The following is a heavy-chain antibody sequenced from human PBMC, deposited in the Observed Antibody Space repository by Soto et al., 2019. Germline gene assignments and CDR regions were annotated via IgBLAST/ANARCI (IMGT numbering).Heavy chain of an antibody. CDR2: IYYSGST. CDR3: ARHYGSGSYHNWFDP. Sequence: WRRISQPPGKGLEWIGYIYYSGSTNYNPSLKSRVTISVDTSKNQFSLKLSSVTAADTAVYYCARHYGSGSYHNWFDPWGQGTLVTVSS. D-gene: IGHD3-10*01. V-gene: IGHV4-59*08. J-gene: IGHJ5*02.